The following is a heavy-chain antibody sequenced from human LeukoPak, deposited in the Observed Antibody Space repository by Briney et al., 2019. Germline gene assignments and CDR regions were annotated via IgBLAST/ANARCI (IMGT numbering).Heavy chain of an antibody. V-gene: IGHV3-20*04. J-gene: IGHJ3*02. D-gene: IGHD6-19*01. CDR2: INWNGGST. CDR3: ARDPEQWLTGGAFDI. CDR1: GFTFDDYG. Sequence: GGSLRLSCAASGFTFDDYGMSWVRQAPGKGLEWVSGINWNGGSTGYADSVKGRFTISRDNAQNSLYLQMNSLRAEDTALYYCARDPEQWLTGGAFDIWGQGTMVTVSS.